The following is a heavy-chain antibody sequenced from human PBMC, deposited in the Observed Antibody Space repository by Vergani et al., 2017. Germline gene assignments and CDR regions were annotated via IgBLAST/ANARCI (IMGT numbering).Heavy chain of an antibody. Sequence: QVQLQESGPGLVKPSQTLSLTCTVSGGSISSGGYYWSWIRQHPGKGLEWIGYIYYSGSTYYNPSLKSRVTISVDTSKNQFSLKLSSVTAADTAVYYCARTIAAAGDNWFDPWGQGTLVTVSS. V-gene: IGHV4-31*03. CDR2: IYYSGST. D-gene: IGHD6-13*01. CDR3: ARTIAAAGDNWFDP. J-gene: IGHJ5*02. CDR1: GGSISSGGYY.